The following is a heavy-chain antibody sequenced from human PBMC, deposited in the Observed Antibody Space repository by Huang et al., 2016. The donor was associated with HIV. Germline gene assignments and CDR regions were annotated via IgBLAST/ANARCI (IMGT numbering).Heavy chain of an antibody. Sequence: EVQLVQSGAEVKKPGESLKISCKGYGYMFTKYWIGWVRQMPGKSLEVMWIIYPGGSDTSYSPALQGQVTISADESITTAYLQWSSLKASDTAIYYCARHDGARPGWVDNWGQGTLVTVSS. CDR1: GYMFTKYW. J-gene: IGHJ5*02. V-gene: IGHV5-51*01. CDR3: ARHDGARPGWVDN. D-gene: IGHD4-17*01. CDR2: IYPGGSDT.